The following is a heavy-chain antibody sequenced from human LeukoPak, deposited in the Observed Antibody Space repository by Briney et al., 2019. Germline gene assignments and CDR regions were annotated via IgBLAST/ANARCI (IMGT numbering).Heavy chain of an antibody. CDR3: ARGVVAAPDTVDY. V-gene: IGHV4-4*07. D-gene: IGHD6-13*01. CDR2: IYASGST. Sequence: SETLSLTCTVSGESISSFYWTWIRQPAGKGLEWIGRIYASGSTNYNPSLKSRVTMSVDTSKNQFSLKLSSLTAADTAVYYCARGVVAAPDTVDYWGQGTLVTVSS. J-gene: IGHJ4*02. CDR1: GESISSFY.